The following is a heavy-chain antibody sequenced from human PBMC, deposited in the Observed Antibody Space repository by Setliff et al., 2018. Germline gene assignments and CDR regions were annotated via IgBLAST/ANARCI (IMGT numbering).Heavy chain of an antibody. CDR1: GYSFSDFY. V-gene: IGHV1-69-2*01. CDR2: IDPRDDFT. J-gene: IGHJ4*02. CDR3: AIDYGPTGTPYH. Sequence: ASVKVSCKASGYSFSDFYMHWVRQVPGEGLEALGRIDPRDDFTVYAERFKDRLTITADTSTDTSYMEMGSLRFEDTAVYYCAIDYGPTGTPYHWGQGTQVT. D-gene: IGHD1-1*01.